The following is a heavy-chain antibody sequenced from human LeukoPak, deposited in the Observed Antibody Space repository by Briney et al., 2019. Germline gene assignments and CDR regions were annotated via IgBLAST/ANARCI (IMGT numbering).Heavy chain of an antibody. Sequence: ASVKVSCKASGYTFTSYAMHWVRQAPGQRLEWKGWINAGNGNTKYSQKFQGRVTITRDTSASTAYMELSSLRSEDTAVYYCARPLKVRGAESAFDIWGQGTMVTVSS. D-gene: IGHD3-10*01. V-gene: IGHV1-3*01. CDR1: GYTFTSYA. J-gene: IGHJ3*02. CDR2: INAGNGNT. CDR3: ARPLKVRGAESAFDI.